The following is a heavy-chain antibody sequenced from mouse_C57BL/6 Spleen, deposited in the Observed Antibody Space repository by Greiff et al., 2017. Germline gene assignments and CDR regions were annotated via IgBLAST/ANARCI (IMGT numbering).Heavy chain of an antibody. J-gene: IGHJ1*03. CDR1: GYTFTSYW. Sequence: QVQLQQPGAELVKPGASVKLSCKASGYTFTSYWMQWVKQRPGQGLEWIGEIDPSDSYTNYNQKFKGKATVTVDTSSSTAYMQLSSLTSEDSAVYYCARAHYGSSYGYFDGWGTGTTVTVSS. V-gene: IGHV1-50*01. CDR3: ARAHYGSSYGYFDG. CDR2: IDPSDSYT. D-gene: IGHD1-1*01.